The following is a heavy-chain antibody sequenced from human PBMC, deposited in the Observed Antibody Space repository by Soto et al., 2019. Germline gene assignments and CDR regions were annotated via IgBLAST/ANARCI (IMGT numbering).Heavy chain of an antibody. V-gene: IGHV1-2*04. D-gene: IGHD2-8*01. J-gene: IGHJ6*02. CDR3: ARGDSTDCSIGVCSFFYNRDMDV. Sequence: ASVKVSCKASGYSFTDYHIHWVRQAPGQGLEWLGRINPKSGGTSTAQKFQGWVTMTTDTSISTASMELTRLTSDDTAIYYCARGDSTDCSIGVCSFFYNRDMDVWGQGTSVT. CDR1: GYSFTDYH. CDR2: INPKSGGT.